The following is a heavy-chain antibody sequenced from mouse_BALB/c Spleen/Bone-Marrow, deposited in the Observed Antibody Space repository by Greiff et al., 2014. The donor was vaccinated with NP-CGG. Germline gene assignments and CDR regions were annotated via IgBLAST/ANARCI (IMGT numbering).Heavy chain of an antibody. CDR1: GFNIKDTY. V-gene: IGHV14-3*02. Sequence: VQLQQPGAELVKPGASVKLSCTASGFNIKDTYMHWVKQRPEQGLEWIGRIDPANGNTKYDPKFQGKATITADTSSNTAYLQLSSLTSEDTAVYYCARYNGHYAMDYWGQGTSVTVSS. J-gene: IGHJ4*01. CDR2: IDPANGNT. CDR3: ARYNGHYAMDY.